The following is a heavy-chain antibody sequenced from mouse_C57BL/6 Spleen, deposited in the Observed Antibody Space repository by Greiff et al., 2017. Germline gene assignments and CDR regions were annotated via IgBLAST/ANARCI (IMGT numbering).Heavy chain of an antibody. CDR2: IDPSDSGT. J-gene: IGHJ1*03. Sequence: QVQLQQPGAELVRPGSSVKLSCNASGYTFTSYWMHWVKQRPIQGLEWIGNIDPSDSGTHYNQKFKDKATLTVVKSSSTAYMQLSSLTSEDSAVYYCARISLYGSSHVGYFDGWGTGTTVTVSS. V-gene: IGHV1-52*01. CDR1: GYTFTSYW. CDR3: ARISLYGSSHVGYFDG. D-gene: IGHD1-1*01.